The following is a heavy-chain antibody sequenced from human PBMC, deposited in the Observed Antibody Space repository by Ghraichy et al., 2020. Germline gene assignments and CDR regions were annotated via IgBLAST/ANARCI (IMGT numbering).Heavy chain of an antibody. CDR2: LNGDGRTT. V-gene: IGHV3-74*01. Sequence: GGSLRLSCAASGFPFSSYWMHWVRQVPGKGLVWVSRLNGDGRTTNYADSVKGRFTISRDNAKNTLYLQMNSLRDEDSAVYYCARGAGRGWYGLGAFDLWGLGTMVTVSP. D-gene: IGHD6-19*01. CDR3: ARGAGRGWYGLGAFDL. J-gene: IGHJ3*01. CDR1: GFPFSSYW.